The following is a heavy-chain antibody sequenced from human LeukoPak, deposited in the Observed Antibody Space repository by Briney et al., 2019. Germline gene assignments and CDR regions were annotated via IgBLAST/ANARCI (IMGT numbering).Heavy chain of an antibody. CDR2: ISKSDGST. CDR1: GFTFSSYA. V-gene: IGHV3-23*01. CDR3: ARGALIPDF. Sequence: GGSLRLSCAASGFTFSSYAMTWVRQAPGKGLAWVSSISKSDGSTYYADSVKGRFTISRDNSKNAVYLHMDSLRVEDTAIYYCARGALIPDFRGQGTLVTVSS. D-gene: IGHD2-21*01. J-gene: IGHJ4*02.